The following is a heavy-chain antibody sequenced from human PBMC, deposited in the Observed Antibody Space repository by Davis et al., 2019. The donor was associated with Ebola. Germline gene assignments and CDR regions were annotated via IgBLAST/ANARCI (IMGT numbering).Heavy chain of an antibody. CDR3: ATDSFHSGSLKY. D-gene: IGHD1-26*01. V-gene: IGHV1-2*02. Sequence: ASVKVSCKASGYSFTHYSFSWVRQAPGQGLEWMGWINPHGGGTKYAQRFQDRLNLTRDMSISTAYMDLSRLKSDDTAVYYCATDSFHSGSLKYWGQGALVTVSS. J-gene: IGHJ4*02. CDR2: INPHGGGT. CDR1: GYSFTHYS.